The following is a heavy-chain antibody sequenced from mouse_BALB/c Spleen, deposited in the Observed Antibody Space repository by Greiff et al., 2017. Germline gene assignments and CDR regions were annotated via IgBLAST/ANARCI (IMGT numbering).Heavy chain of an antibody. CDR3: ASTTATAWCAY. D-gene: IGHD1-2*01. Sequence: ESGPGLVKPSQSLSLTCSVTGYSITSGYYWNWIRQFPGNKLEWMGYISYDGSNNYNPSLKNRISITRDTSKNQFFLKLNSVTTEDTATYYCASTTATAWCAYWGQGTLVTVSA. J-gene: IGHJ3*01. CDR1: GYSITSGYY. V-gene: IGHV3-6*02. CDR2: ISYDGSN.